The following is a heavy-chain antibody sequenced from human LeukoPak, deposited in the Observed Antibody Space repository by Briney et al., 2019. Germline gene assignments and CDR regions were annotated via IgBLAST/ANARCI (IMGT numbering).Heavy chain of an antibody. D-gene: IGHD5-24*01. Sequence: SETLSLTCTVSGGSISSYYWSWIRQPPGKGLEWIGYIYYSGSTNYNPSLKSRVTISVDTSKNQFSLKLSSVTAADTAVYYCARDRGLRDGYNPIWGQGTMVIVSS. V-gene: IGHV4-59*01. CDR1: GGSISSYY. CDR2: IYYSGST. CDR3: ARDRGLRDGYNPI. J-gene: IGHJ3*02.